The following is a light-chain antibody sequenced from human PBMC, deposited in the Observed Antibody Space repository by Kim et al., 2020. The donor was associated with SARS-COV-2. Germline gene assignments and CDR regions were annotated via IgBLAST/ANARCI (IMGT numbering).Light chain of an antibody. CDR1: SNNVGYQG. CDR3: SAWDSSLSGWV. Sequence: QTATITCTGNSNNVGYQGVTWLQQHQGHPPKLLSYRNNKRPSGISERLSASRAGSTASLTITGLQPEDEADYYCSAWDSSLSGWVFGGGTQLTVL. J-gene: IGLJ3*02. V-gene: IGLV10-54*01. CDR2: RNN.